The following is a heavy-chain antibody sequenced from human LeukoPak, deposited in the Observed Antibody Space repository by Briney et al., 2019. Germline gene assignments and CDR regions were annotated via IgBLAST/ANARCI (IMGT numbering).Heavy chain of an antibody. CDR3: ARGYGSGTVYYYYGMDV. D-gene: IGHD3-10*01. CDR1: GGSFSGYY. Sequence: SETLSLTCAVYGGSFSGYYWSWIRQPPGKGLEWIGEINHSGSTNYNPSLKSRVTISVDTSKNQFSLKLSSVTAADTAVYYCARGYGSGTVYYYYGMDVWGKGTTVIVSS. CDR2: INHSGST. V-gene: IGHV4-34*01. J-gene: IGHJ6*04.